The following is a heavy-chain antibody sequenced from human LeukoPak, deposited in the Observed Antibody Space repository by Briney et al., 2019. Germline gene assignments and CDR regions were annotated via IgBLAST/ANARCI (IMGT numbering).Heavy chain of an antibody. V-gene: IGHV1-2*02. CDR2: INPNSGGT. CDR1: GYTFTGYY. CDR3: ARSPGAAYYYYYMDV. J-gene: IGHJ6*03. Sequence: ASVKVSCKASGYTFTGYYMHWVRQAPGQGLEWMGWINPNSGGTNYAQKFQGRVTMTRDTSISTAYMELSRLRSDDTAVYYCARSPGAAYYYYYMDVRGKGTTVTVSS. D-gene: IGHD4/OR15-4a*01.